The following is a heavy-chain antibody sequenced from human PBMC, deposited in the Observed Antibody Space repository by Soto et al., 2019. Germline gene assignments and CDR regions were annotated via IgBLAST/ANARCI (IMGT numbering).Heavy chain of an antibody. Sequence: EVQLVESGGGLVKPGGSLRLSCAASGFTFSSYSMNWVRQAPGKGLEWVSSISSSSSYIYYADSVKGRFTISRDNAKNSLYLQMNSLRAEDTAVYYCARDHGLSSYAFDISGQGTMVTVSS. CDR3: ARDHGLSSYAFDI. CDR2: ISSSSSYI. D-gene: IGHD2-15*01. V-gene: IGHV3-21*01. J-gene: IGHJ3*02. CDR1: GFTFSSYS.